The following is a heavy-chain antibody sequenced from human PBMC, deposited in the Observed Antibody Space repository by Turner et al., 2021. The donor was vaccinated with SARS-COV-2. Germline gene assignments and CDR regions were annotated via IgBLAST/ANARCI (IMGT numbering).Heavy chain of an antibody. CDR2: IHPSGTT. CDR3: AKGDDSRKSGLL. V-gene: IGHV4-34*02. D-gene: IGHD2-15*01. J-gene: IGHJ4*02. Sequence: QVQLQQWGAGLLTPSATLSLTCAVYGGSFSGYYWTWIRQPPEKGLEWIGEIHPSGTTYHNPSLKGRVTMSVDTSKNQFYLKVSSVTAADTAVYYCAKGDDSRKSGLLWGQGTLVTVSS. CDR1: GGSFSGYY.